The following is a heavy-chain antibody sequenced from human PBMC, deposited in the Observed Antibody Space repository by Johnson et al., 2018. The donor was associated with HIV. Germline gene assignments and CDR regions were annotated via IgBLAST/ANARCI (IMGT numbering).Heavy chain of an antibody. CDR2: ISFDGSNK. J-gene: IGHJ3*02. D-gene: IGHD3-3*01. V-gene: IGHV3-30*03. CDR1: GFTFISYG. CDR3: ATEARGVHGTLRFLEWSDGFDI. Sequence: QVQLVESGGGVVQPGRSLRLSCAASGFTFISYGMHWVRQAPGKGLEWVAVISFDGSNKYYADSVTGRFTISRDNSKNTLYLQMNSLRTEDTAVYYCATEARGVHGTLRFLEWSDGFDIWGQGTMVTVSS.